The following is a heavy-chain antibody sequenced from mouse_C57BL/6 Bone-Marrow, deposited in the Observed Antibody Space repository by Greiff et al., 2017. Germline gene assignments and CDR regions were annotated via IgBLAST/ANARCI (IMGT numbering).Heavy chain of an antibody. CDR2: IYPGDGDT. CDR3: ARSDEDYYAMDY. J-gene: IGHJ4*01. Sequence: QVQLQQSGPELVKPGASVKISCKASGYAFSSSWMNWVKQRPGKGLEWIGRIYPGDGDTNYNGKFKGKATLTADKSSSTAYMQHSSLTSEDSAVYFCARSDEDYYAMDYWGQGTSVTVSS. CDR1: GYAFSSSW. V-gene: IGHV1-82*01.